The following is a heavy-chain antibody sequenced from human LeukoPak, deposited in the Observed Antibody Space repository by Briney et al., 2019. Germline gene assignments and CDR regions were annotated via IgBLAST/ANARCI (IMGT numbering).Heavy chain of an antibody. CDR1: GGSISSYY. CDR3: ARIGYCSGGSCYGIDY. V-gene: IGHV4-59*01. J-gene: IGHJ4*02. D-gene: IGHD2-15*01. CDR2: IYYSGST. Sequence: SETLSLTCTVSGGSISSYYWSWTRQPPGKGLEWIGYIYYSGSTNYNPSLKSRVTISIDTSKNQFSLKLSSVTAADTAVYYCARIGYCSGGSCYGIDYWGQGTLVTVSS.